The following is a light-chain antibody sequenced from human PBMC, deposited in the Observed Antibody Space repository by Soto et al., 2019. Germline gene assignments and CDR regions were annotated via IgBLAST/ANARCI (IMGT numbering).Light chain of an antibody. CDR3: SSYAGSNILV. J-gene: IGLJ3*02. Sequence: QSVLTQPPSASGSPGQSVTISCTGTSSDVGGYNYVSWYQQHPGKVPKLMIYEVTKRPSGVPDRFSCSKSGNTASLTVSGLQAEDEADYYCSSYAGSNILVFGGGTKLTVL. CDR2: EVT. V-gene: IGLV2-8*01. CDR1: SSDVGGYNY.